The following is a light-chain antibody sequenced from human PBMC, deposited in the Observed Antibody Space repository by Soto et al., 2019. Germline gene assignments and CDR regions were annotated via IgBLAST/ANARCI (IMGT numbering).Light chain of an antibody. CDR1: QSVSSN. V-gene: IGKV3-15*01. CDR3: QQYKNWPPYT. Sequence: EIVMTQSPATLSVSPGERATLSCRASQSVSSNLAWYQQKPGQAPRLLIYGASTRATGIPARFSGSGSGTEFTLTISSRQCEDFAVYCCQQYKNWPPYTWGQGTKLEIK. CDR2: GAS. J-gene: IGKJ2*01.